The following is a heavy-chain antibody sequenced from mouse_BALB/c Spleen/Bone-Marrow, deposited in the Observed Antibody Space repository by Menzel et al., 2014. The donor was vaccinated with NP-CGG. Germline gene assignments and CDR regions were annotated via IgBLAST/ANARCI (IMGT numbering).Heavy chain of an antibody. CDR3: ARGDGYAMDY. CDR2: IDPENGNT. CDR1: GFNIKDYY. J-gene: IGHJ4*01. V-gene: IGHV14-1*02. Sequence: EVQVVESGAEIVRPGALVKLSCKASGFNIKDYYMQWVKQRPEQGLEWIGWIDPENGNTIYDPKFQGKASITADTSSNTAYLRLSSLTSEDTAVYYCARGDGYAMDYWGQGTSVTVSS.